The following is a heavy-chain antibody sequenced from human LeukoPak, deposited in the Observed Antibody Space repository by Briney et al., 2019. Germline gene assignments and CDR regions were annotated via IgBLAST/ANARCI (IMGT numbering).Heavy chain of an antibody. J-gene: IGHJ3*02. D-gene: IGHD3-22*01. V-gene: IGHV3-53*01. CDR1: GFTVSTNC. CDR3: ARGTYYYDSSGYSDAFDI. CDR2: IYSGGTT. Sequence: PGGSLRLSCAASGFTVSTNCMTWVRQAPGKGLEWVSTIYSGGTTYYADSVMGRFTISRHNSRNTLYLQMNSLRAEDTAVYYCARGTYYYDSSGYSDAFDIWGQGTMVTVSS.